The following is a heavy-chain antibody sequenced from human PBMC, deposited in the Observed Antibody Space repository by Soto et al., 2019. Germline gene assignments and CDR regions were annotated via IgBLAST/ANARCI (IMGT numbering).Heavy chain of an antibody. CDR2: ISHDGSNE. CDR3: AXXXXXXXGRGGCDY. V-gene: IGHV3-30*03. J-gene: IGHJ4*02. CDR1: GFTFSSYG. D-gene: IGHD3-16*01. Sequence: QVQLVESGGGVVQPGRSLRLSCAASGFTFSSYGMHWVRQAPGKGLEWVAVISHDGSNEFYADSVKGRFTISRDNXXXXXXXXXXXXXXXXXXXXXXAXXXXXXXGRGGCDYWGQGTLVTVSS.